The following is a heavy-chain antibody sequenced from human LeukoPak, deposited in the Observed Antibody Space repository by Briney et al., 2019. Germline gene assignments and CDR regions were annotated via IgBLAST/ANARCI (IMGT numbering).Heavy chain of an antibody. Sequence: PGGSLRLSCAASGFTFSSYGMHWVRQAPGKGLEWVAVISYDGSNKYYADSVMGRFTISRDNSKNTLCLQMNSLRAEDTAVYYCAKGKNYSDPRDFEYWGQGTLVTVSS. D-gene: IGHD4-17*01. V-gene: IGHV3-30*18. CDR1: GFTFSSYG. CDR3: AKGKNYSDPRDFEY. CDR2: ISYDGSNK. J-gene: IGHJ4*02.